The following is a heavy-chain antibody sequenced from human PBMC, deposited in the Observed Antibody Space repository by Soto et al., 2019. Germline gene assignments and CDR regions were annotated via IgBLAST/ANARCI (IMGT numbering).Heavy chain of an antibody. Sequence: PGGSLRLSCTASGFTFSRYAIHWVRQAPGKGLEWVSYISSSSSSRYYADSVKGRFTISRDNAKNSLYLQMNRLRDEDTAVYYCARPGSGSYSGMDVWGQGTTVTVSS. D-gene: IGHD3-10*01. J-gene: IGHJ6*02. CDR2: ISSSSSSR. CDR3: ARPGSGSYSGMDV. V-gene: IGHV3-48*02. CDR1: GFTFSRYA.